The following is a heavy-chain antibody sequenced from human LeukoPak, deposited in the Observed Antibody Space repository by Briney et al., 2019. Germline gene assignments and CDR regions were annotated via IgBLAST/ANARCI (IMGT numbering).Heavy chain of an antibody. CDR3: ATDLYVLVGGAFDI. Sequence: SVKVSCKASGGTFISYAISWVRQAPGQGLEWMGGIIPIFGTANYAQKFQGRVTITADESTSTAYMELSSLRSEDTAVYYCATDLYVLVGGAFDIWGQGTMVTVSS. CDR1: GGTFISYA. D-gene: IGHD3-16*01. J-gene: IGHJ3*02. CDR2: IIPIFGTA. V-gene: IGHV1-69*01.